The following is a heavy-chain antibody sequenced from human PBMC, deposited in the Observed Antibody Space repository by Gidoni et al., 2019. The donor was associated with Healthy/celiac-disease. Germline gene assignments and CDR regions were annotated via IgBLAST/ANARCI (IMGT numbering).Heavy chain of an antibody. CDR1: GDSFSSNRAA. J-gene: IGHJ3*02. CDR3: ARVGGIRFWDAFDI. V-gene: IGHV6-1*01. CDR2: TYYRSKWYN. Sequence: QVQLQKSGPGLVKPSQTLSLTCAISGDSFSSNRAAWNWIRQSPWRGLVWLGRTYYRSKWYNDYAVSVKSRITINPDTSKNQFSLQLNSVTPEDTAVYYCARVGGIRFWDAFDIWGQGTMVTVSS. D-gene: IGHD3-16*01.